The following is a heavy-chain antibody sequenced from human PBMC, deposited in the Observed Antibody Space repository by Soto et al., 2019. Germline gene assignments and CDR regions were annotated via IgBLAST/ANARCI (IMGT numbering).Heavy chain of an antibody. D-gene: IGHD2-2*01. CDR1: GFTFSSYG. J-gene: IGHJ5*02. Sequence: PGGSMRLACATSGFTFSSYGVHWVRQAPGKGLEWVAVISYDGRNKYYADSVKGRFTISRDNSKNTLYLQMNSLRAEDTAVYYCAKAQRSTSCFFPWFDPWGQGPLVTVSS. V-gene: IGHV3-30*18. CDR3: AKAQRSTSCFFPWFDP. CDR2: ISYDGRNK.